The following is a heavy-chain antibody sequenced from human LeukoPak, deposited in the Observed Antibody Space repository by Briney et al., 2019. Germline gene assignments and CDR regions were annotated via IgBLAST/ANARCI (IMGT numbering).Heavy chain of an antibody. D-gene: IGHD4-17*01. Sequence: GGSLRLSCAASGFTFSSYWMSWVGQAPGRGREGVANIKQDGSEKYYVDSVKGRFTISRDNAKNSLYLQMNSLRAEDTAVYYCARRSTVTGFDIWGQGTMVTVSS. V-gene: IGHV3-7*01. CDR2: IKQDGSEK. CDR3: ARRSTVTGFDI. J-gene: IGHJ3*02. CDR1: GFTFSSYW.